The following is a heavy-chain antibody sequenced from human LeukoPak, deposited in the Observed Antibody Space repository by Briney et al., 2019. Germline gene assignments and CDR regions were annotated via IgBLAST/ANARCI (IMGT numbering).Heavy chain of an antibody. D-gene: IGHD2-2*01. CDR1: GFTFSSYS. J-gene: IGHJ4*02. CDR3: ARDSDIVVVPAAPDY. CDR2: ISSSSSYI. Sequence: GGPLRLSCAASGFTFSSYSMNWVRQAPGKGLEWVSSISSSSSYIYYADSVKGRFTISRDNAKNSLYLQMNSLRAEDTAVYYCARDSDIVVVPAAPDYWGQGTLVTVSS. V-gene: IGHV3-21*01.